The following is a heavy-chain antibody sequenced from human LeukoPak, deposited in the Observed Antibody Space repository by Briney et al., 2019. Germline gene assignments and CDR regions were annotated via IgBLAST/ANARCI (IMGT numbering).Heavy chain of an antibody. CDR1: GFTFSNYA. V-gene: IGHV3-30-3*01. D-gene: IGHD2/OR15-2a*01. CDR2: ASYDGTNT. Sequence: PGGSLRLSCAASGFTFSNYAMHWVRQAPGKGLEWVAVASYDGTNTYYADSVKGRFTVSRDNSKNTLYLQMNSLRAEDTAVYYCARHRDPSLYGNTYFDYWGQGTLVPVSS. CDR3: ARHRDPSLYGNTYFDY. J-gene: IGHJ4*02.